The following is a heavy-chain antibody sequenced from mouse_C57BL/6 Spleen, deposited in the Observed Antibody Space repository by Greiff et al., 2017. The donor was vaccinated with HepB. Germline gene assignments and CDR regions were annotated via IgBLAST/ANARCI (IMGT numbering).Heavy chain of an antibody. CDR1: GYTFTSYW. Sequence: VQLQQPGAELVMPGASVKLSCKASGYTFTSYWMHWVKQRPGQGLEWIGEIDPSDSYTNYNQKFKGKATLTVDKSSSTAYMQLSSLTSEDSAVYYCARSGTGVLAYWGQGTLVTVSA. CDR3: ARSGTGVLAY. V-gene: IGHV1-69*01. CDR2: IDPSDSYT. J-gene: IGHJ3*01. D-gene: IGHD4-1*01.